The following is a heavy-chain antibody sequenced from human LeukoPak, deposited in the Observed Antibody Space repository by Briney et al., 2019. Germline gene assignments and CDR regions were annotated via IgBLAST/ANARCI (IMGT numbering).Heavy chain of an antibody. CDR2: ICYSGST. J-gene: IGHJ4*02. Sequence: SETLSLTCTVSGGSISSSSYYWGWIRQPPGKGLEWIGSICYSGSTYYNPSLKSRVTVSVDTSKNQFSLKLSSVTAADTAVYYCARHGSYYDYWGQGTLVTVSS. CDR1: GGSISSSSYY. CDR3: ARHGSYYDY. V-gene: IGHV4-39*01. D-gene: IGHD3-10*01.